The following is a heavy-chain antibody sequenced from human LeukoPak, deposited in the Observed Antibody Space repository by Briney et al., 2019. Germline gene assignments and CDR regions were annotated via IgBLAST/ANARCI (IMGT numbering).Heavy chain of an antibody. V-gene: IGHV3-30-3*01. J-gene: IGHJ3*02. CDR1: GFTFSSYA. Sequence: GRSLRLSCAASGFTFSSYAMHWVRQAPGKGLEWVAVISYDGSNKYYADSVKGRFTISRDNSKNTLYLQMNSLRAEDTAVYYCAQADSSGYYSDAFDIWGQGTMVTVSS. CDR2: ISYDGSNK. CDR3: AQADSSGYYSDAFDI. D-gene: IGHD3-22*01.